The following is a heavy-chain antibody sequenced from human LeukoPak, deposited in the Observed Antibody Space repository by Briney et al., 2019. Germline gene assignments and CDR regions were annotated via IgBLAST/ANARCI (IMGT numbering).Heavy chain of an antibody. CDR2: ISSYNGNT. CDR3: ARDEGHYYDSSGYLIDP. Sequence: GASVKVSCKASGYSFTSYCISWVRQAPGQGLEWMGCISSYNGNTNYAQKLHGRTTIVTETYTSTDYMELRSLRSDDTAVYYCARDEGHYYDSSGYLIDPWGEGTLVTVSS. V-gene: IGHV1-18*01. J-gene: IGHJ5*02. D-gene: IGHD3-22*01. CDR1: GYSFTSYC.